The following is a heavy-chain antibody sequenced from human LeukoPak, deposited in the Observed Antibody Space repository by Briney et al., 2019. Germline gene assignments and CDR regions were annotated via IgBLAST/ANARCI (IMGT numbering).Heavy chain of an antibody. CDR1: GYTFTGYN. D-gene: IGHD3-16*01. CDR2: ISAYNGNT. Sequence: ASVKVSCKASGYTFTGYNMHWVRQAPGQGLEWMGWISAYNGNTNYAQKLQGRVTMTTDTSTSTAYMELRSLRSDDTAVYYCARDSAPWGLYYYYYYGMDVWGQGTTVTVSS. CDR3: ARDSAPWGLYYYYYYGMDV. V-gene: IGHV1-18*04. J-gene: IGHJ6*02.